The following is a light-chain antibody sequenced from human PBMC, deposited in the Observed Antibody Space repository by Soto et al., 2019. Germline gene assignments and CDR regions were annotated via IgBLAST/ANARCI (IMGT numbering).Light chain of an antibody. CDR1: QGISSY. Sequence: DIQMTQSPPSLSASVGDRVTITCRASQGISSYLNWYQQKPXKAPKLMLYAASSLQGGVPSRFSGSGSGTDFTLTISSLEPEDSAVYYGQQRNVWPTVTFGQGTRLEIK. J-gene: IGKJ5*01. CDR3: QQRNVWPTVT. V-gene: IGKV1-39*01. CDR2: AAS.